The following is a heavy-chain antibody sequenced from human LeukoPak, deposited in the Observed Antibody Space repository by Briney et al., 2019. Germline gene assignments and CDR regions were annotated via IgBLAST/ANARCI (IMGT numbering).Heavy chain of an antibody. CDR3: ANTKQYEY. CDR1: GFTFSSYN. CDR2: ITSSSSSI. Sequence: GGSLRLSCAASGFTFSSYNMNWVRQAPGKGLEWVSSITSSSSSIYYADSVKGRFTISRDNAKNSLYLQMNSLRAEDTAVYYCANTKQYEYWGQGTLVTVSS. V-gene: IGHV3-21*01. D-gene: IGHD1-1*01. J-gene: IGHJ4*02.